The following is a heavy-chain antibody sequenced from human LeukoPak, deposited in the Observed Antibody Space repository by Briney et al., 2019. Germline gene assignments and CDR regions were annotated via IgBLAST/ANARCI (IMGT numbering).Heavy chain of an antibody. V-gene: IGHV4-4*02. CDR1: GGSISSTNW. CDR3: ARDGLPISSGSFS. D-gene: IGHD1-26*01. CDR2: IYHSGST. J-gene: IGHJ5*02. Sequence: SETLSLTCAVSGGSISSTNWWSWVRQPPGKGLEWIGEIYHSGSTNYNPSLKSRVTISVDKSKNQFSLKLSSVTAADTAVYYCARDGLPISSGSFSWGQGTLVTVSS.